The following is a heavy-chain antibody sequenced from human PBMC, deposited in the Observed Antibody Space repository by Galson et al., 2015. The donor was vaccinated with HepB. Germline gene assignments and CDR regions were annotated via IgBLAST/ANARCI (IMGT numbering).Heavy chain of an antibody. V-gene: IGHV4-59*01. CDR2: IFYTGSS. J-gene: IGHJ4*02. CDR1: GVAITSYY. D-gene: IGHD3-16*02. CDR3: ARELYSYMGGEIDY. Sequence: QVQLQESGPGLVKPSETLSLTCTVSGVAITSYYWSWIRQPPGQGLEWIGYIFYTGSSTYNPSLQSRLSISMDTPKNQFSLKLNSVTAADTAVYYCARELYSYMGGEIDYWGRGILVTVSS.